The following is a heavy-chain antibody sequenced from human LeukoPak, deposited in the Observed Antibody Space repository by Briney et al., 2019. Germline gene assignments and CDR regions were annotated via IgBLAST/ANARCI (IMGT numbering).Heavy chain of an antibody. J-gene: IGHJ4*02. V-gene: IGHV4-4*02. D-gene: IGHD5-12*01. CDR2: IYHSGST. Sequence: SGTLSLTCAVSGGSISSSNWWSWVRQPPGKGLEWIGEIYHSGSTNYNPSLKSRVTISVDKSKNQFSLKLSSVTAADTAVYYCARDVAPPGVYSGYDSFPITFGQYYFDYWGQGTLVTVSS. CDR1: GGSISSSNW. CDR3: ARDVAPPGVYSGYDSFPITFGQYYFDY.